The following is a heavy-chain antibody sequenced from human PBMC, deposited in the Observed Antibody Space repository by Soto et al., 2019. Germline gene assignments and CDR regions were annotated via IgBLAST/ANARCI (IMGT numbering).Heavy chain of an antibody. V-gene: IGHV4-61*01. CDR1: EGSFSSCNNY. CDR2: IYHSGST. CDR3: AKHGYYECFHY. D-gene: IGHD3-22*01. J-gene: IGHJ1*01. Sequence: DTVSLKCAVSEGSFSSCNNYWSGIRQPPGKGLEWIGYIYHSGSTNYNPSLRSRVTISVDTSKNQFSLRLRSVTAADTAVYYCAKHGYYECFHYWGHGTLVTVSS.